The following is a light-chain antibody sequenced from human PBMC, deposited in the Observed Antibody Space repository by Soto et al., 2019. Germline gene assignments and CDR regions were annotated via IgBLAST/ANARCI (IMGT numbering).Light chain of an antibody. CDR1: QSVSSN. J-gene: IGKJ1*01. CDR3: QQYNNWPAWT. Sequence: EIVMTQSPAILYVSPGERATLSCSASQSVSSNLAWYQQKPGQAPRLLIYGASTRATGIAARFSGSGSGTQFTLTISSLQSEDFAVYYCQQYNNWPAWTFGQGTQVEIK. CDR2: GAS. V-gene: IGKV3-15*01.